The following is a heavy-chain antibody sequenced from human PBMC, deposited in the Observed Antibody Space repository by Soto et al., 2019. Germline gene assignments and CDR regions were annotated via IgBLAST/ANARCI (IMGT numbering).Heavy chain of an antibody. CDR1: GYTFTSYA. CDR3: ARENSYGDSYYFDY. CDR2: INAGNGNT. V-gene: IGHV1-3*01. Sequence: QVQLVQSGAEVKKPGASVKVSYKASGYTFTSYAMHWVRQAPGQRLEWMGWINAGNGNTKYSQKFQGRVTITRDTSASTAYMELSSLRSEDTAVYYCARENSYGDSYYFDYWGQGTLVTVSS. D-gene: IGHD4-17*01. J-gene: IGHJ4*02.